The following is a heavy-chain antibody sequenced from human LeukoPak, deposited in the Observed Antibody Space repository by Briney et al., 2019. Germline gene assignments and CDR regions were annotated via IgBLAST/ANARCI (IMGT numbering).Heavy chain of an antibody. Sequence: SETLSLTCTVSGGSISSYYWSWIRQPPGKGLEWIGYIYSSGSTNYNPSLKSRVTISVDTSKNQFSLKLTSVTAADTAVYYCASEGDREYWGQGTLVTVSS. CDR1: GGSISSYY. CDR3: ASEGDREY. J-gene: IGHJ4*02. V-gene: IGHV4-59*01. CDR2: IYSSGST. D-gene: IGHD2-21*02.